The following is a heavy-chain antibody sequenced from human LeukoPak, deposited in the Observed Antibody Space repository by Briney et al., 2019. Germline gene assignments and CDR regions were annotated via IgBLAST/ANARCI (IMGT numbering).Heavy chain of an antibody. CDR1: GFTFSNAW. CDR3: TSYDFWSGPFDL. D-gene: IGHD3-3*01. Sequence: GGSLRLSCAASGFTFSNAWMSWVRQAPGKGLEWVGRIKSKTGGGTTDYAAPVKGRFTISRDDSKNTLYLQMNSLKTEDTAVYYCTSYDFWSGPFDLWGRGTLVTVSS. V-gene: IGHV3-15*01. J-gene: IGHJ2*01. CDR2: IKSKTGGGTT.